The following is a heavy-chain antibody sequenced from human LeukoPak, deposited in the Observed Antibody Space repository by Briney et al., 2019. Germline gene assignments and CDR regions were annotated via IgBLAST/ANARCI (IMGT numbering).Heavy chain of an antibody. J-gene: IGHJ5*02. D-gene: IGHD5-18*01. CDR1: GFTFSSYS. CDR2: ISYDGSNK. CDR3: AKELRGYSYGLRNNWFDP. Sequence: GGSLRLSCAASGFTFSSYSMHWVRQAPGKGLEWVAVISYDGSNKYYADSVKGRFTISRDNSKNTLYLQMNGLRAEDTAVYYCAKELRGYSYGLRNNWFDPWGQGTLVTVSS. V-gene: IGHV3-30*18.